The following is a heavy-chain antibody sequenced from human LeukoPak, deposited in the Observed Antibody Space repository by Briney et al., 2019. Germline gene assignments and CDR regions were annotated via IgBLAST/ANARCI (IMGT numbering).Heavy chain of an antibody. J-gene: IGHJ6*02. CDR3: ARGSYSSSWDYGMDV. D-gene: IGHD6-13*01. V-gene: IGHV1-8*01. Sequence: ASVKVSCKASGYTFTSYDINWVRQATGQGLEWMGWMNPNSGNTGYAQKFQGRVTMTRNTSISTAYMELSSLRSEDTAVYYCARGSYSSSWDYGMDVWGQGTLVTVSS. CDR2: MNPNSGNT. CDR1: GYTFTSYD.